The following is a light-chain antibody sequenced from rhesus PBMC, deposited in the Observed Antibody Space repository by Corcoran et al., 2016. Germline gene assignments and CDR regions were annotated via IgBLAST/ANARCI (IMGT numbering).Light chain of an antibody. V-gene: IGKV2-90*01. CDR2: EVS. CDR1: QSLLYSDGKTY. CDR3: MQGMQVPYS. Sequence: DIVMTQNPLSLPVTPGEPAAISCRSSQSLLYSDGKTYLDWYLQKPGQSPQLLIYEVSTRASGGPERFSGSGSGTDVTLKISRVEAVDVGIYYCMQGMQVPYSFGQGTKVEIK. J-gene: IGKJ2*01.